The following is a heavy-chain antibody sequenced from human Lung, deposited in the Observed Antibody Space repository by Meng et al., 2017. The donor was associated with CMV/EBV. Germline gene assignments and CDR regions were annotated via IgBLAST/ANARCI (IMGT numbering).Heavy chain of an antibody. D-gene: IGHD1-26*01. CDR1: GASISSNIR. CDR3: ARGKQDAWELLAY. Sequence: QVQLQESDPGLVKPSGTLSLTCGVAGASISSNIRWTWVRQPPGKGLEWIGDIDDSGSTNYNPSLNSRISISLDKSKNHFSLKVNSVTAADTAVYYCARGKQDAWELLAYWGQGALVTVSS. J-gene: IGHJ4*02. V-gene: IGHV4-4*02. CDR2: IDDSGST.